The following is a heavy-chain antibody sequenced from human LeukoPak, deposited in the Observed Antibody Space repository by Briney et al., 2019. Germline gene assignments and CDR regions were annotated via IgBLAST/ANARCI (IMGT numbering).Heavy chain of an antibody. J-gene: IGHJ6*03. Sequence: SETLSLTCAVYGGSFSGHYWTWIRQPPGKGLQWIGEVNDRGSTNYNPSLKSRLTISEDKSKKQFSLRLPSVTAADTAVYYCARGVVSGRFGDYYYYMDVWGKGTTATVSS. CDR3: ARGVVSGRFGDYYYYMDV. CDR1: GGSFSGHY. CDR2: VNDRGST. V-gene: IGHV4-34*01. D-gene: IGHD3-16*01.